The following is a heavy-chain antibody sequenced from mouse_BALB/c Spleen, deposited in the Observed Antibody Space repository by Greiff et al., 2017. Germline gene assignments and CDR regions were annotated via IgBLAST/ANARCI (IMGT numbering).Heavy chain of an antibody. CDR3: ARDYYGNHTLDY. CDR2: ISYDGSN. V-gene: IGHV3-6*02. CDR1: GYSITSGYY. J-gene: IGHJ2*01. Sequence: EVQLQQSGPGLVKPSQSLSLTCSVTGYSITSGYYWNWIRQFPGNKLEWMGYISYDGSNNYNPSLKNRISITRDTSKNQFFLKLNSVTTEDTATYYCARDYYGNHTLDYWGQGTTLTVSS. D-gene: IGHD2-1*01.